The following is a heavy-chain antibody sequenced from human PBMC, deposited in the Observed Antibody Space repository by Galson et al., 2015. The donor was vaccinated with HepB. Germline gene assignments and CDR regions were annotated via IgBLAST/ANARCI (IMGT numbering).Heavy chain of an antibody. V-gene: IGHV2-70*01. Sequence: PALVKPTQPLTLTCTFSGFSLSTSGMCVSWIRPPPGKALEWLALIDWDDDKYYSTSLKTRLTISKDTSKNQVVLTMTNMDPVDTATYYCARAPLTYSSGWYSPRGYDIWGQGTMVTVSS. J-gene: IGHJ3*02. CDR2: IDWDDDK. CDR3: ARAPLTYSSGWYSPRGYDI. CDR1: GFSLSTSGMC. D-gene: IGHD6-19*01.